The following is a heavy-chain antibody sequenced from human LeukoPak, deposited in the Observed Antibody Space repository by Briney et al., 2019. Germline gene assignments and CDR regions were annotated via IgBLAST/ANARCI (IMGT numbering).Heavy chain of an antibody. Sequence: SGGSLRHSCAASGFTFSRYWMNWVRQAPGKGLEWVSSISTSSSYIYYADSLKGRFTISRDNAKKSLFLQMNSLRADDTAVYYCARDDTNYGDFRFSYWGQGTLVTVSS. J-gene: IGHJ4*02. CDR3: ARDDTNYGDFRFSY. V-gene: IGHV3-21*01. CDR1: GFTFSRYW. D-gene: IGHD4-17*01. CDR2: ISTSSSYI.